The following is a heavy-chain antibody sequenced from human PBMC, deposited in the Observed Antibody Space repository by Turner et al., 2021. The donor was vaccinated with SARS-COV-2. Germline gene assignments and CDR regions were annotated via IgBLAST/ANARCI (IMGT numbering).Heavy chain of an antibody. D-gene: IGHD6-19*01. CDR2: ISYDGSNK. Sequence: QVQLVESGGGVVQPGRSLRLSCAASGFTFISYGMHWVRQAPGKGLEWVAVISYDGSNKYYADSVKGRFTISRDNSKNTLYLQMNSLRAEDTAVYYCAKAETYSSGWSGGRSYYYYYMDVWGKGTTVTVSS. J-gene: IGHJ6*03. CDR3: AKAETYSSGWSGGRSYYYYYMDV. CDR1: GFTFISYG. V-gene: IGHV3-30*18.